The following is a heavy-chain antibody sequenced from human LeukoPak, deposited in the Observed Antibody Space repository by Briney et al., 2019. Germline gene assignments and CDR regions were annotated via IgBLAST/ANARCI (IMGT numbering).Heavy chain of an antibody. J-gene: IGHJ6*03. Sequence: SETLSLTCTVSGGSISSHYWSWIRQPPGKGLEWIGYIYYSGSTNYNPSLKSRVTISVDTSKNQFSLKLSSVTAADTAVYYCARNRSYGSGSYYLEPNYYYYMDVWGKGTTVTVS. CDR2: IYYSGST. D-gene: IGHD3-10*01. V-gene: IGHV4-59*11. CDR1: GGSISSHY. CDR3: ARNRSYGSGSYYLEPNYYYYMDV.